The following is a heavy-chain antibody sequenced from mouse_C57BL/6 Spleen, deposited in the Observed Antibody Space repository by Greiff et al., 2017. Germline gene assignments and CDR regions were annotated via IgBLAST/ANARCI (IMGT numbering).Heavy chain of an antibody. CDR3: AREDYGSSVDY. CDR2: ISSGSSTI. Sequence: EVKVEESGGGLVKPGGSLKLSCAASGFTFSDYGMHWVRQAPEKGLEWVAYISSGSSTIYYADTVKGRFTISRDNAKNTLFLQMTSLRSEDTAMYYCAREDYGSSVDYWGQGTTLTVSS. CDR1: GFTFSDYG. V-gene: IGHV5-17*01. D-gene: IGHD1-1*01. J-gene: IGHJ2*01.